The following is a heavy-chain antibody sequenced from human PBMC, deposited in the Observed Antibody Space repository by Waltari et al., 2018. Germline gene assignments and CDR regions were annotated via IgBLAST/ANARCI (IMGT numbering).Heavy chain of an antibody. CDR1: GYTFTDYY. J-gene: IGHJ4*02. CDR2: VDPEDGET. V-gene: IGHV1-69-2*01. CDR3: ATDPFFTVTTGGWFDY. D-gene: IGHD4-17*01. Sequence: EVQLVQSGAEVKKPGATVNISCKASGYTFTDYYMHWVQQAPGKGLEWMGRVDPEDGETIYAEKFQGRVTITADTSTDTAYMELSSLRSEDTAVYYCATDPFFTVTTGGWFDYWGQGTLVTVSS.